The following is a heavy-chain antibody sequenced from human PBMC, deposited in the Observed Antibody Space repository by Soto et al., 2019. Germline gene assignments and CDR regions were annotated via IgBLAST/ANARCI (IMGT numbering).Heavy chain of an antibody. CDR1: GLTFSNYG. CDR2: ISYDGSNK. D-gene: IGHD3-9*01. V-gene: IGHV3-30*18. CDR3: AKAPNFDWLSHFDY. J-gene: IGHJ4*02. Sequence: GGSLRLSCAASGLTFSNYGMHWVRQAPGKGLEWVAVISYDGSNKYYADAVKGRFTISRDNSKNTLYLQMNRLRAEDTAVYYCAKAPNFDWLSHFDYWGQGTLVTVSS.